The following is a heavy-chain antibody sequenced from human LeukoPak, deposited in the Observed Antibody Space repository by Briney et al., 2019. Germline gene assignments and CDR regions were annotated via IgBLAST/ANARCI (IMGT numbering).Heavy chain of an antibody. CDR2: ISWDDGST. CDR1: GFTFDDYA. J-gene: IGHJ4*02. V-gene: IGHV3-43D*03. CDR3: AAGYSSSWLFDY. Sequence: PGGSLRLSCAASGFTFDDYAMHWVRQAPGKGLEWVSLISWDDGSTYYADSVKGRFTISRDNSKNSLYLQMNSLRAEDTALYYCAAGYSSSWLFDYWGQGTLVTVSS. D-gene: IGHD6-13*01.